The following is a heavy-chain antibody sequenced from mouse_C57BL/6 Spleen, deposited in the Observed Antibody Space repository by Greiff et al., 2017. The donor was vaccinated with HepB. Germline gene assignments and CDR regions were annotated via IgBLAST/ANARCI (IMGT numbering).Heavy chain of an antibody. Sequence: VQLQQSGPGLVAPSQSLSITCTVSGFSLTSYGVHWVRQPPGKGLEWLVVIWSDGSTTYNSALKSRLSISKDNSKSQVFLKMNSLQTDDTAMYYCARHEDYGSFYAMDYWGQGTSVTVSS. J-gene: IGHJ4*01. V-gene: IGHV2-6-1*01. D-gene: IGHD1-1*01. CDR2: IWSDGST. CDR1: GFSLTSYG. CDR3: ARHEDYGSFYAMDY.